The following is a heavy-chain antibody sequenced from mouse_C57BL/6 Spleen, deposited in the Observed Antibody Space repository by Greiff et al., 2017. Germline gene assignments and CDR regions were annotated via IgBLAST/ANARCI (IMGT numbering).Heavy chain of an antibody. CDR1: GYTFTSYW. J-gene: IGHJ4*01. V-gene: IGHV1-74*01. CDR2: IHPSDSDT. CDR3: AIDPYYYGSSLYAMDY. D-gene: IGHD1-1*01. Sequence: QVQLKQPGAELVKPGASVKVSCKASGYTFTSYWMHWVKQRPGQGLEWIGRIHPSDSDTNYNQKFKGKATLTVDKSSSTAYMQLSSLTSEDSAVYYCAIDPYYYGSSLYAMDYWGQGTSVTVSS.